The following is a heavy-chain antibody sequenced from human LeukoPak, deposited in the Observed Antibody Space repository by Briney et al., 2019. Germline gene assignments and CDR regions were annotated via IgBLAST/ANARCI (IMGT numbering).Heavy chain of an antibody. CDR2: INPNSGGT. CDR3: ARSRGYCSGGSCYSYYYYGMDV. J-gene: IGHJ6*02. V-gene: IGHV1-2*02. CDR1: GYTFTGCY. D-gene: IGHD2-15*01. Sequence: ASVKVSCKASGYTFTGCYMHWVRQAPGQGLEWMGWINPNSGGTNYAQKFQGRVTMTRDTSISTAYMELSRLRSDDTAVYYCARSRGYCSGGSCYSYYYYGMDVWGQGTTVTVSS.